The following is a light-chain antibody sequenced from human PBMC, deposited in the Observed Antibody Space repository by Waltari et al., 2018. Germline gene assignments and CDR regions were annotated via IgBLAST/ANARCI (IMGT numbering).Light chain of an antibody. CDR3: QSYDSSSVV. V-gene: IGLV6-57*01. CDR2: EDD. J-gene: IGLJ2*01. Sequence: FMLTQPHSVSGSPGKTVTISCTRRSGTFAAASGQGYQQRPGSSPITVIYEDDKRTSGVPDRFSGSVDMSANSASLTISGLKPEDEADYFCQSYDSSSVVFGGGTKLTVL. CDR1: SGTFAAAS.